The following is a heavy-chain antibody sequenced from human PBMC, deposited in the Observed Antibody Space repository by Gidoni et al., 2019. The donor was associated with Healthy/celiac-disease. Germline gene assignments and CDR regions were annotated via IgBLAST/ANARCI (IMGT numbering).Heavy chain of an antibody. CDR3: ARDGNRLDLGYYDYGMDV. CDR1: GLPFSTSG. CDR2: IWYDGSNK. D-gene: IGHD3-16*01. Sequence: VQLLEPGGGVVQPGRSLRLPRPASGLPFSTSGLHWVRQAPGKGLEWVAVIWYDGSNKYYADSVKGRVTSSRDNSKNTLYLEMNSLGAEDTAVYYGARDGNRLDLGYYDYGMDVWGQGTTVTVSS. V-gene: IGHV3-33*01. J-gene: IGHJ6*02.